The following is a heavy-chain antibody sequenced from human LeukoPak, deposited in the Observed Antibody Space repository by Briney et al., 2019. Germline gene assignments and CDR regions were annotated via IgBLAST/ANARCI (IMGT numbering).Heavy chain of an antibody. Sequence: ASVKVSCKASGYTFTSYGISWVRQAPGQGLEWMGWISAYNGDTNYAQKFQGRVTMTTDTSTNTAYIELRSLTSDDTAAYYCARDWWGYDVLTGDNWFDPWGQGTLVTVSS. J-gene: IGHJ5*02. CDR3: ARDWWGYDVLTGDNWFDP. CDR1: GYTFTSYG. D-gene: IGHD3-9*01. CDR2: ISAYNGDT. V-gene: IGHV1-18*01.